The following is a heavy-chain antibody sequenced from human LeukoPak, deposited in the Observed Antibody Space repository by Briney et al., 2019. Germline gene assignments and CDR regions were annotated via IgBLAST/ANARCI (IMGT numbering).Heavy chain of an antibody. Sequence: ASVKVSCKAYGYTFTGYYIHWVRQAPGQGLECMGWINPNSGGTNYAQKLQGRVRMTRDTSISTAYMELGRVRSDDTAVYYCARGGSGSYFSWLDPWGQGTLVTVSS. CDR2: INPNSGGT. CDR1: GYTFTGYY. CDR3: ARGGSGSYFSWLDP. J-gene: IGHJ5*02. V-gene: IGHV1-2*02. D-gene: IGHD3-10*01.